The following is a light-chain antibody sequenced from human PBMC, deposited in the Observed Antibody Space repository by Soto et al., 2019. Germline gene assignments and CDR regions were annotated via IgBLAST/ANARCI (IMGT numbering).Light chain of an antibody. CDR2: DAS. J-gene: IGKJ1*01. V-gene: IGKV3-11*01. CDR3: QQRSTWRT. Sequence: ESVLTQSPATLSLSPGERATLSCRASQSVSSYLAWYQQKPGQAPRLLIYDASKRATGIPARFTGSGFGTDYTLTISSLEPEDFAVYYCQQRSTWRTFGQGTKVDIK. CDR1: QSVSSY.